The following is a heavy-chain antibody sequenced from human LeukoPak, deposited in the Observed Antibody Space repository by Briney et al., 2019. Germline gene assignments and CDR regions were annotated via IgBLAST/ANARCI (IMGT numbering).Heavy chain of an antibody. CDR1: GFTFSTYK. CDR3: ARDRDCSRTSCFNAFDV. CDR2: ISHDGNDQ. Sequence: GGSLRLSCAASGFTFSTYKMHWVRQAPGKGLEWVAVISHDGNDQYYGDSVKGRFTISRDNSKNALYLQMNSLRLEDTAVYYCARDRDCSRTSCFNAFDVWGQGTMAIVSS. J-gene: IGHJ3*01. V-gene: IGHV3-30*04. D-gene: IGHD2-2*01.